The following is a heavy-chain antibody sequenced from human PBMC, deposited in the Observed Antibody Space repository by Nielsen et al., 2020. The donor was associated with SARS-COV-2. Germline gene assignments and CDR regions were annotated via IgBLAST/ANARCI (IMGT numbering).Heavy chain of an antibody. D-gene: IGHD6-19*01. CDR3: ARGGDSSGWYVYFQH. Sequence: VRQAPGKGLEWVSAISGSGGSTYYADSVKGRFTISRDNSTNTLYLQMNSLRAEDTAVYYCARGGDSSGWYVYFQHWGQGTLVTVSS. V-gene: IGHV3-23*01. CDR2: ISGSGGST. J-gene: IGHJ1*01.